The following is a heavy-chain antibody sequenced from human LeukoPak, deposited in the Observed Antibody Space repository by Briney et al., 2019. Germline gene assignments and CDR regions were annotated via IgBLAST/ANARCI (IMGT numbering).Heavy chain of an antibody. J-gene: IGHJ4*02. CDR3: ARDQETFDY. CDR1: GYSFTSNY. Sequence: ASVKVSCKASGYSFTSNYIHWVRQAPGQGLEWMGMIYPRDGSTSYAQKFQGRVTVTRDTSTSTVHMELSGLRSEDTAVYYCARDQETFDYWGQGTLVTVSS. CDR2: IYPRDGST. V-gene: IGHV1-46*01.